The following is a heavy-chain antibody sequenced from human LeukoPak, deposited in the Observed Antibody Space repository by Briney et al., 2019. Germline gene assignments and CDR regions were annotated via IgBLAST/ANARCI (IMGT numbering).Heavy chain of an antibody. D-gene: IGHD2-2*01. CDR1: GGSTSSYY. CDR2: IYYSGST. J-gene: IGHJ3*02. Sequence: SETLSLTCTVSGGSTSSYYWSWIRQHPGKGLEWIGYIYYSGSTYYNPSLKSRVTISVDTSKNQFSLKLSSVTAADTAVYYCARDIYIPAASPYDAFDIWGQGTMVTVS. CDR3: ARDIYIPAASPYDAFDI. V-gene: IGHV4-59*06.